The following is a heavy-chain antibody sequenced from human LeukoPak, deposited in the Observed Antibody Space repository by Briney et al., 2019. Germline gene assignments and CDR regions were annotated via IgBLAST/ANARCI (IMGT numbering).Heavy chain of an antibody. V-gene: IGHV3-23*01. J-gene: IGHJ3*02. CDR1: EFTFSSYA. CDR2: ISGSGGGT. D-gene: IGHD3-22*01. Sequence: GGSLRLSCAASEFTFSSYAMSWVRQAPGKGLEWVSVISGSGGGTYYADSVKGRFTISRDNAKNSLYLQMNSLRAEDTAVYYCARESPYYYDSSDAFDIWGQGTMVTVSS. CDR3: ARESPYYYDSSDAFDI.